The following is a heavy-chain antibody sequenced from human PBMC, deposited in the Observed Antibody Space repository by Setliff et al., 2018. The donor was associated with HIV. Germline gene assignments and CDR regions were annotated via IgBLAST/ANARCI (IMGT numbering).Heavy chain of an antibody. CDR3: ARDLPELTGRSFDP. CDR2: IYTSGST. CDR1: GGSISGYF. V-gene: IGHV4-4*07. D-gene: IGHD7-27*01. Sequence: SETLSLTCNVSGGSISGYFWTWIRRPAGKGLEWIGRIYTSGSTNYNPSLKSRLSMSIDTSKNHFSLRLTSVTAADTAVYYCARDLPELTGRSFDPWGQGIQVTVSS. J-gene: IGHJ5*02.